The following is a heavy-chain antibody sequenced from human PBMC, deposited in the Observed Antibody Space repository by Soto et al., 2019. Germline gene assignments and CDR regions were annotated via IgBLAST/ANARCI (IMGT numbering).Heavy chain of an antibody. Sequence: ASVKVSCKASGGTFSSYTISWVRQAPGQGLEWMGRIIPILGIANYAQKFQGRVTITADKSTSTAYMELSSLRSEDTAVYYCAGDYYGSGSYLNYFDYWGQGTLVTVSS. CDR2: IIPILGIA. CDR1: GGTFSSYT. D-gene: IGHD3-10*01. V-gene: IGHV1-69*02. CDR3: AGDYYGSGSYLNYFDY. J-gene: IGHJ4*02.